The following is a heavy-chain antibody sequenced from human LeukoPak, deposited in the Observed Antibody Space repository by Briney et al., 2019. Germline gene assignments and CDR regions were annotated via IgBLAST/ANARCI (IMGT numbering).Heavy chain of an antibody. CDR2: ISSSSSTI. J-gene: IGHJ5*02. CDR1: GFTFSSYS. CDR3: ARVRRIVATFGTWFDP. Sequence: GGSLRLSCAASGFTFSSYSMNWVRQAPGKGLEWVSYISSSSSTIYYADSVKGRFTISRDNAKNSLYLQMNSLRAEDTAVYYCARVRRIVATFGTWFDPWGQGTLVTVSS. D-gene: IGHD5-12*01. V-gene: IGHV3-48*01.